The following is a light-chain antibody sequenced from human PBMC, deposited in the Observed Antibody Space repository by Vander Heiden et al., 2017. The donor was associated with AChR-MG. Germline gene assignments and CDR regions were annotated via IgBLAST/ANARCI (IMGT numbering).Light chain of an antibody. CDR2: DVS. CDR1: QSLLRSDGKTY. CDR3: RQTLQVPLT. Sequence: DVLLTQTPLSLSVTPGQPASISCKSSQSLLRSDGKTYLSWFLQRSGQSPQLLIYDVSYRFSGVPNRFSGSGSGTDFTLKISRVETEDVGVYYCRQTLQVPLTFGGGTKLEIK. J-gene: IGKJ4*01. V-gene: IGKV2D-29*02.